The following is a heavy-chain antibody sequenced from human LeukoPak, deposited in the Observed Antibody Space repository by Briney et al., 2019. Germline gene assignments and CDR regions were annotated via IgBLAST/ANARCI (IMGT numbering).Heavy chain of an antibody. CDR1: GGTFSSYA. D-gene: IGHD5/OR15-5a*01. Sequence: SVKVSCKASGGTFSSYAISWVRQAPGQGLEWMGRIIPILGIANYAQKFQGRVTITADKSTSTAYMELNSLRAEDTAVYYCASEGVRLPHDAFDIWGQGTMVTVSS. CDR2: IIPILGIA. CDR3: ASEGVRLPHDAFDI. V-gene: IGHV1-69*04. J-gene: IGHJ3*02.